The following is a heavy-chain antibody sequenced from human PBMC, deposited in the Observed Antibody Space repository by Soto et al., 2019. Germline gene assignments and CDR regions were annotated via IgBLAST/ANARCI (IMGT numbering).Heavy chain of an antibody. Sequence: EVQLVESGGGLVKPGGSLRLSCAASGFTFSSYTMNWVRQAPGKGLEWVSSISSSGSYIYYADSVKGRFTISRDNTKNSLYLQMNSLRAEDTAVYYCARVHYYDGSGSLSYWGQGTLVTVSS. D-gene: IGHD3-22*01. J-gene: IGHJ4*02. CDR1: GFTFSSYT. CDR3: ARVHYYDGSGSLSY. CDR2: ISSSGSYI. V-gene: IGHV3-21*01.